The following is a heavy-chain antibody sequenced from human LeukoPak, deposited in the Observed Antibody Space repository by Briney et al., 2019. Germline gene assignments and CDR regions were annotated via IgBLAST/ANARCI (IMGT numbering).Heavy chain of an antibody. D-gene: IGHD3-10*01. V-gene: IGHV1-69*13. CDR3: AKAKWFGEFVVQPGFEP. Sequence: SVKVSCKASGGTFSSYAISWVRQAPGQGLEWMGGIIPIFGTANYAQKFQGRVTITADESTSTAYMELSRLRSEDPAVYYCAKAKWFGEFVVQPGFEPWGQGTLGTGSS. J-gene: IGHJ5*02. CDR2: IIPIFGTA. CDR1: GGTFSSYA.